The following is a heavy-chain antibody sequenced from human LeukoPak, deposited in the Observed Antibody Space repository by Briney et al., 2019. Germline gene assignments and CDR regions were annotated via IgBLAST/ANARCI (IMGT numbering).Heavy chain of an antibody. D-gene: IGHD4-17*01. CDR3: ARGIESYGDYGY. Sequence: PSETLSLTCTVSGGSISGSYWSWIRQPPGKGLEWIAYMYNSGSTNYNPSLKSRVTISIDTSKNQFSLKLSSLTAADTAIYYCARGIESYGDYGYWGQGILITVSS. V-gene: IGHV4-59*12. CDR2: MYNSGST. J-gene: IGHJ4*02. CDR1: GGSISGSY.